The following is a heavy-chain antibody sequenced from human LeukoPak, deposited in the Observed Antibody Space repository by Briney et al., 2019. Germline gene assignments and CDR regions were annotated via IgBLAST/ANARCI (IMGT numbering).Heavy chain of an antibody. CDR1: GGSISSYY. CDR2: IYYSGST. Sequence: SETLSLTCTVSGGSISSYYWSRIRQPPGKGLEWIGYIYYSGSTNYNPSLKSRVTISVDTSKNQFSLKLSSVTAADTAVYYCARDLGGPQDYWGQGTLVTVSS. J-gene: IGHJ4*02. V-gene: IGHV4-59*01. CDR3: ARDLGGPQDY. D-gene: IGHD2-15*01.